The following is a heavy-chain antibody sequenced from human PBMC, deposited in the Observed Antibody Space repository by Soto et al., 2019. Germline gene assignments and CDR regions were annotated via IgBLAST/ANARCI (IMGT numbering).Heavy chain of an antibody. J-gene: IGHJ6*02. D-gene: IGHD6-19*01. Sequence: GGSLRLSCAAPGFTFSSYAISWVRQAPGEGLEWVSAISGSGGSTYYADSVKGRFTISRDNSKNTLYLQMNSPRAEDTAVYYCARRASVAGFRYYYYGMDVWGQGTTVTVSS. V-gene: IGHV3-23*01. CDR3: ARRASVAGFRYYYYGMDV. CDR1: GFTFSSYA. CDR2: ISGSGGST.